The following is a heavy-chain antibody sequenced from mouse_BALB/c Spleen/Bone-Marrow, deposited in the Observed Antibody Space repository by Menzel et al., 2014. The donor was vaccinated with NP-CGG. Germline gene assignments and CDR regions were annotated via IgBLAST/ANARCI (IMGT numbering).Heavy chain of an antibody. J-gene: IGHJ3*01. V-gene: IGHV14-3*02. CDR2: IDPANVNT. Sequence: VQLQQSGAELVKPGASVKLSCTASDFNIKDAYMHWVKQRPEQGLEWIGRIDPANVNTKYDTKFQGKATITADTSSNTAYLLLSSLTSEDTAVYYCAVYYYGRSSFAYWGQGTLVTVSP. D-gene: IGHD1-1*01. CDR1: DFNIKDAY. CDR3: AVYYYGRSSFAY.